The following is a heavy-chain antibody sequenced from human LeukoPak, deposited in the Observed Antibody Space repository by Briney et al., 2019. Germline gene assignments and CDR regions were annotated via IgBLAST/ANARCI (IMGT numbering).Heavy chain of an antibody. CDR3: ARGGVAAAGALIFDY. CDR1: GYTFTSYG. J-gene: IGHJ4*02. CDR2: ISAYNGNT. V-gene: IGHV1-18*01. Sequence: ASVKVSCKASGYTFTSYGISLVRQAPGQGLEWMGWISAYNGNTNYAQKLQGRVTMTTDTSTSTAYMELRSLRSEDTAVYYCARGGVAAAGALIFDYWGQGTLVTVSS. D-gene: IGHD6-13*01.